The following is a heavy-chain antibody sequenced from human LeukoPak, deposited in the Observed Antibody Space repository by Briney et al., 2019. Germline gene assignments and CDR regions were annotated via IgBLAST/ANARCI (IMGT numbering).Heavy chain of an antibody. CDR3: AKENGYKTTHFDY. CDR2: ISYDGSNK. V-gene: IGHV3-30*18. CDR1: GFTFSSYG. J-gene: IGHJ4*02. D-gene: IGHD5-24*01. Sequence: GGSLRLSCAASGFTFSSYGMHWVRQAPGKGLEWVAVISYDGSNKYYAVSVNGRFTISRDNSRNTMYLQMSSLRAEDTALYYCAKENGYKTTHFDYWGQGTLVTVSS.